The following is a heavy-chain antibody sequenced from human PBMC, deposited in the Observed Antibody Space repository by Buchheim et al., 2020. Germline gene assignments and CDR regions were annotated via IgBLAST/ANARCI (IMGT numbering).Heavy chain of an antibody. CDR3: ARAGMSILTTGNWFDP. Sequence: QVQLQESGPGLVKPSQTLSLTCTVSGGSISSGDYYWSWIRQPPGKGLEWIGYIYYSGSTYYNPSLKSRVTISVNTSKNQISLKLSSVTAADTAVYYCARAGMSILTTGNWFDPWGQGTL. CDR1: GGSISSGDYY. CDR2: IYYSGST. V-gene: IGHV4-30-4*01. J-gene: IGHJ5*02. D-gene: IGHD4-17*01.